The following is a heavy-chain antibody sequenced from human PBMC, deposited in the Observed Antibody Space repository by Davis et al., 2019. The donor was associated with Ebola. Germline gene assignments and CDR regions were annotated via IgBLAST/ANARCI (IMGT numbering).Heavy chain of an antibody. CDR2: TRPDGSEK. CDR1: GFTFNNYW. Sequence: PSETLSLTCAASGFTFNNYWMSWVRQAPGMGLEWVANTRPDGSEKYYVDSVKGRFTISRDNAKNSLYLQMNSLRAEDTAVYYCARDGIVVVPAAIVYYYYGMDVWGQGTTVTVSS. V-gene: IGHV3-7*03. D-gene: IGHD2-2*01. J-gene: IGHJ6*02. CDR3: ARDGIVVVPAAIVYYYYGMDV.